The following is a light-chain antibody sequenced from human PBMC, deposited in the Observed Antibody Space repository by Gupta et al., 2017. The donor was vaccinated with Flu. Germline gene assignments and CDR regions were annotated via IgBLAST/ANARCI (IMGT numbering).Light chain of an antibody. CDR3: LQRSIWPQN. J-gene: IGKJ4*01. V-gene: IGKV3-11*01. Sequence: EVVLTQSPGTLSLSPGERATLSCRASQSISGYLAWYQQKPGQAPRLLIYDASNRATGIPTRFSGSGSGTDFTLTISSLEPEDFAVYYCLQRSIWPQNFGGGTKVEIK. CDR1: QSISGY. CDR2: DAS.